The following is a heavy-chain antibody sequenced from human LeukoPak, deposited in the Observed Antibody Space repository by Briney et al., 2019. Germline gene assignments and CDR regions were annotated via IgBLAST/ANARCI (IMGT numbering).Heavy chain of an antibody. Sequence: WVGTIYYSGTTYYNPSLKSRVTISVDTSKNQFSLELSSMTAADTAVYYCARGPTLKYFHHWGQGTLVSVSS. CDR3: ARGPTLKYFHH. V-gene: IGHV4-39*02. J-gene: IGHJ1*01. CDR2: IYYSGTT.